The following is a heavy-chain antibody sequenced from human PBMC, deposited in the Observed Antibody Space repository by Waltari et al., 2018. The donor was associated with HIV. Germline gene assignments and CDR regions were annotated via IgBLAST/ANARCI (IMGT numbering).Heavy chain of an antibody. Sequence: QLQLQESGPGLVKPSETLSLTCTVPGGSVFSRVSYWGWIRQPPGRGLEWIGTLYYTGNTYYNPSLQSRVTISVGVSKNQFSLKLGSVSASDTAVYYCARLDCSGGTCSPFDPWGQGTLVTVSS. V-gene: IGHV4-39*01. CDR1: GGSVFSRVSY. D-gene: IGHD2-15*01. CDR3: ARLDCSGGTCSPFDP. J-gene: IGHJ5*02. CDR2: LYYTGNT.